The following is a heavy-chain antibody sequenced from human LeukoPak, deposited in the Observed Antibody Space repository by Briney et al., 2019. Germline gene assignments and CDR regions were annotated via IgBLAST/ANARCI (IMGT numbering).Heavy chain of an antibody. V-gene: IGHV3-64D*06. CDR2: ISTNGGSA. CDR3: VKGFSGSHYRSANWFDP. CDR1: GFTFSAYA. Sequence: GGSQRLSCSASGFTFSAYAMHWVRQAPGKGLEYVSAISTNGGSAYYADSVKGRFTISRDNSKNTLYLQMSILRADDTAVYYCVKGFSGSHYRSANWFDPWGQGTLVTVFS. D-gene: IGHD1-26*01. J-gene: IGHJ5*02.